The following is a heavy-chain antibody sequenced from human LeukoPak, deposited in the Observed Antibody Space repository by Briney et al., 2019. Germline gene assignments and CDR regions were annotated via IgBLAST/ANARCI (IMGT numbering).Heavy chain of an antibody. CDR1: GYTLTSYY. CDR3: TRDESGTRRGWFEY. Sequence: ASVKVSCKASGYTLTSYYMHWVRQAPGRGLEWMGIIDPSDGSTIYAQKFQGRVTMTRDTSTSTVHMELSSLRSDDTAVYYCTRDESGTRRGWFEYWGQGTLVTVSS. J-gene: IGHJ5*01. V-gene: IGHV1-46*01. CDR2: IDPSDGST.